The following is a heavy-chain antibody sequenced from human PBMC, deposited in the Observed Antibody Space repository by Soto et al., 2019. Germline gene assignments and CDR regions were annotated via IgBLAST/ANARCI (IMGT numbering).Heavy chain of an antibody. CDR3: ASQLGLMIVVVPDAFDI. V-gene: IGHV3-23*01. CDR1: GFTFSSYA. Sequence: GGSLRLSSAASGFTFSSYARSWVRQAPGKGLEWVSAISGSGGSTYYADSVKGRFTISRDNSKNTLYLQMNSLRAEDTAVYYCASQLGLMIVVVPDAFDIWGQGTMVTVSS. J-gene: IGHJ3*02. D-gene: IGHD3-22*01. CDR2: ISGSGGST.